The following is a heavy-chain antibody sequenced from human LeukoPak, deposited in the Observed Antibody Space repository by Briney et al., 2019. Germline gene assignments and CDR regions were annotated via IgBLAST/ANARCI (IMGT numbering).Heavy chain of an antibody. D-gene: IGHD2-21*02. CDR3: ARDVVVTSSPDAFDI. J-gene: IGHJ3*02. Sequence: SQTLSLTCTVSGDAVTSVGYFWNWIRQHPGKGPEWTSYISDSATTPYNPSLKSRLSISVATSNTQFSLRLSSVTAADPAVYYCARDVVVTSSPDAFDIWGQGTMVTVSS. V-gene: IGHV4-31*03. CDR1: GDAVTSVGYF. CDR2: ISDSATT.